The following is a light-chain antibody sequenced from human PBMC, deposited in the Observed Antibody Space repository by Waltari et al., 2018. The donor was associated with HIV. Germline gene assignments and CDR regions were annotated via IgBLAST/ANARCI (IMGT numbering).Light chain of an antibody. CDR1: QTLCYSSNQKND. J-gene: IGKJ1*01. CDR3: QQYYTAPWT. CDR2: GAS. V-gene: IGKV4-1*01. Sequence: DVVMTQSPDSLSVSLGESATLTCQSSQTLCYSSNQKNDLAWYQQRPGHHPKLLLYGASTRESGVPHRCSGSGSGTHFTLTISSLQAEDVAVYYCQQYYTAPWTVGQGTEVGL.